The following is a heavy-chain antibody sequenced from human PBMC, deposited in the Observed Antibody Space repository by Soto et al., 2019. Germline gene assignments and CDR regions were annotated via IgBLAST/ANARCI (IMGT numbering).Heavy chain of an antibody. V-gene: IGHV4-30-2*01. D-gene: IGHD2-2*01. CDR1: GGSISSGGYS. CDR3: RSSTSCYDESCVDV. CDR2: IYHSGST. J-gene: IGHJ6*02. Sequence: SETLSLTCAVSGGSISSGGYSWSWIRQPPGKGLEWIGYIYHSGSTYYNPSLKSRVTISVDTSKNHFPLELSSVTAADTAIYYCRSSTSCYDESCVDVWGQGTMVTVSS.